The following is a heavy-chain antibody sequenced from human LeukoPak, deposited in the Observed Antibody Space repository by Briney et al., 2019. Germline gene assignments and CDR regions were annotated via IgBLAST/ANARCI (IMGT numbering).Heavy chain of an antibody. J-gene: IGHJ4*02. CDR2: IYYSGST. CDR1: GDSISSYGYY. V-gene: IGHV4-31*03. Sequence: SETLSLTCSVSGDSISSYGYYWSWIRQRPGKGLEWIGYIYYSGSTYYNPSLKSRVTISVDTSKNQFSLKLSSVTAADTAVYYCARGGEESDSSGYYSGFDYWGQGTLVTVSS. D-gene: IGHD3-22*01. CDR3: ARGGEESDSSGYYSGFDY.